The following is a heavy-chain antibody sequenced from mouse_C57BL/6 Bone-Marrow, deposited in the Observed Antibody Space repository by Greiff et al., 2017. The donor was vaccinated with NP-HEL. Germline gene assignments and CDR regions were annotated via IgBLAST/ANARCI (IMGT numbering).Heavy chain of an antibody. CDR2: IDPSDSYT. Sequence: VQLQQSGAELVMPGASVKLSCKASGYTFTSYWMHWVKQRPGQGLEWIGEIDPSDSYTNYNQKFKGKSTLTVDKSSSTAYMQLSSLTSEDSAVYYCAREGYYGSGYWFAYWGQGTLVTVSA. D-gene: IGHD1-1*01. J-gene: IGHJ3*01. CDR1: GYTFTSYW. CDR3: AREGYYGSGYWFAY. V-gene: IGHV1-69*01.